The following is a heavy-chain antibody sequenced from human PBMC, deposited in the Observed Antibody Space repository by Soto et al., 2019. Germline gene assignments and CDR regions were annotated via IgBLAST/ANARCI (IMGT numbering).Heavy chain of an antibody. Sequence: HPGGSLRLSCVVSVFPFGANAMSWVRQAPGKGLEWVSGLSNTGRSTSYADSVKGLFTISRENAKNSVYLQMNSLRAGDTAVYYCARRYCSSDNCPGIGYDYWGPGTLVTVSS. CDR2: LSNTGRST. J-gene: IGHJ4*02. D-gene: IGHD2-2*01. CDR1: VFPFGANA. CDR3: ARRYCSSDNCPGIGYDY. V-gene: IGHV3-23*01.